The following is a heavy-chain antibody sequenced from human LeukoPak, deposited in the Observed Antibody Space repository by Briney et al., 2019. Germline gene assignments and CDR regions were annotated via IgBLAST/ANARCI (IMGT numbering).Heavy chain of an antibody. D-gene: IGHD3-3*01. CDR2: TVVGSGNT. CDR1: GFTFTSSA. Sequence: ASVKVSCKASGFTFTSSAVQWVRQARGQRLEWIGWTVVGSGNTNYAQKFQERVTITRDMSTSTAYMELSSLRSEDTAVYYCARILEWLSLDPDFDYWGQGTLVTVSS. CDR3: ARILEWLSLDPDFDY. V-gene: IGHV1-58*01. J-gene: IGHJ4*02.